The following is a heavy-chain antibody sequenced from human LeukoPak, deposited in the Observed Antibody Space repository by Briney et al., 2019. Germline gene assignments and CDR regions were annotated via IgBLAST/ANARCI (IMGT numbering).Heavy chain of an antibody. D-gene: IGHD3-22*01. V-gene: IGHV1-69*06. Sequence: ASVKVSCKASGSTFSSYAISWVRQAPGQGLEWMGGIIPIFGTANYAQKFQGRVTITADKSTSTAYMELSSLRSEDTAVYYCARGDYYDSSGYYYPEYFQHWGQGTLVTVSS. J-gene: IGHJ1*01. CDR3: ARGDYYDSSGYYYPEYFQH. CDR1: GSTFSSYA. CDR2: IIPIFGTA.